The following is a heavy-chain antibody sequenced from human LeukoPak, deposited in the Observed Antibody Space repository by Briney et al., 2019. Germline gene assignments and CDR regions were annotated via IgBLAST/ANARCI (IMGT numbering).Heavy chain of an antibody. D-gene: IGHD2-15*01. CDR1: GFTFSSYS. Sequence: GGSLRLSCAASGFTFSSYSMNWVRQAPGKGLEWVANIKQDGSEKYYVDSVKGRFTISRDNAKNSLYLQMNSLRAEDTAVYYCARYCSGGSCYDDAFDIWGQGTMVTVSS. CDR3: ARYCSGGSCYDDAFDI. V-gene: IGHV3-7*03. J-gene: IGHJ3*02. CDR2: IKQDGSEK.